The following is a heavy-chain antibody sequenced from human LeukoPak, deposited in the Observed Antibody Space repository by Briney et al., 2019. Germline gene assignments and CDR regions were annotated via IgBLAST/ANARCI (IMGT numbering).Heavy chain of an antibody. CDR1: GYTLTELS. J-gene: IGHJ4*02. V-gene: IGHV1-24*01. Sequence: GASVKVSCKDSGYTLTELSMHWVRQAPGKGLEWMGGFDPEDGETIYAQKFRGRVTMTEDTSTDTAYMELSSLRSEDTAVYYCATSPRMSHPVDYWGQGTLVTVSS. CDR3: ATSPRMSHPVDY. CDR2: FDPEDGET.